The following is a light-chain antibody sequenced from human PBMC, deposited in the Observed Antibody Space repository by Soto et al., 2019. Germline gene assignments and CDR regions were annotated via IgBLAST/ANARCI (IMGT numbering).Light chain of an antibody. CDR2: SAS. CDR3: QRYGG. CDR1: QSVTNSY. V-gene: IGKV3-20*01. J-gene: IGKJ1*01. Sequence: EIVMPPSPVTLSVSPVERATLSCRASQSVTNSYLAWYQQKPGQAPRLLIYSASSRATGIPDRFSGSGSGTDFTLTISRLEPEDVAVYYCQRYGGFGQGTKVDIK.